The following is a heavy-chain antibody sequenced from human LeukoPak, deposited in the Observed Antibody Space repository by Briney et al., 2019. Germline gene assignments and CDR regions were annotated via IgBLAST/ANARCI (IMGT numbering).Heavy chain of an antibody. J-gene: IGHJ4*02. CDR1: GCTFSSYA. Sequence: SVKVSCKASGCTFSSYAISWVRQAPRQGLEWMGRIIPIFGTANYAQKFQGRVTITADKSTSTAYMELSSLRSEDTAVYYCARDPYGDYVDYWGQGTLVTVSS. CDR2: IIPIFGTA. D-gene: IGHD4-17*01. CDR3: ARDPYGDYVDY. V-gene: IGHV1-69*06.